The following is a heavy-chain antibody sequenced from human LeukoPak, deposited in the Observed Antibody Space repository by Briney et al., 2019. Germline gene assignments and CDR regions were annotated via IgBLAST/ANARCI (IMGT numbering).Heavy chain of an antibody. CDR3: TRVRTATNYYYMDV. D-gene: IGHD5-18*01. CDR1: GFTFGDYA. V-gene: IGHV3-49*03. J-gene: IGHJ6*03. Sequence: GGSLRLSCTASGFTFGDYAMSWFRQAPGKGLEWVGFIRSKAYGGTTEYAASVKGRFTISRDDSKSIAYLQMNSLKTEDTDVYYCTRVRTATNYYYMDVWGKGTTVTVSS. CDR2: IRSKAYGGTT.